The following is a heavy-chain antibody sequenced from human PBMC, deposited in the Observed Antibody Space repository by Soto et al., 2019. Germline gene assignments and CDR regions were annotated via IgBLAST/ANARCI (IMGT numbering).Heavy chain of an antibody. CDR1: GGSISSGGYY. CDR2: IYYSGST. CDR3: ARPLYYDFWSGADGMDV. D-gene: IGHD3-3*01. J-gene: IGHJ6*02. Sequence: PSETLSLTCTVSGGSISSGGYYWSWIRQHPGKGLEWIGYIYYSGSTYYNPSLKSRVTISVDTSKNQFSLKLSSVTAADTAVYYCARPLYYDFWSGADGMDVWGQGTTVTVSS. V-gene: IGHV4-31*03.